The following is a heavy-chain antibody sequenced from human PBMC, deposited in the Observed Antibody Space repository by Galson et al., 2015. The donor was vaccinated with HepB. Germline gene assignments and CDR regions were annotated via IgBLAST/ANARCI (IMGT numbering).Heavy chain of an antibody. Sequence: SVKVSCKASGYTFTTYYIHWVRQAPGQGLEWMGVINPGGGTTSYPQKFQGRVTMTRDMSTSTVYMDLSSLRSEDTAVYYCARASGLVDWFDPWGQGSLVTVSS. CDR3: ARASGLVDWFDP. V-gene: IGHV1-46*01. D-gene: IGHD2-8*02. CDR2: INPGGGTT. CDR1: GYTFTTYY. J-gene: IGHJ5*02.